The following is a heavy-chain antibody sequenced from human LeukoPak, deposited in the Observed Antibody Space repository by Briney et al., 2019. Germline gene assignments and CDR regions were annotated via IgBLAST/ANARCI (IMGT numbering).Heavy chain of an antibody. J-gene: IGHJ6*04. CDR3: AELGITMIGGV. V-gene: IGHV3-30*02. Sequence: GGSLRLACTASGFTFSNSGMYWVRQAPGKGLGWVAFIRYDGSNEFYVDSVKGRFTISRDNSMNTLNLQMSSLRPEDTAVYYCAELGITMIGGVWGKGTTVTISS. CDR1: GFTFSNSG. CDR2: IRYDGSNE. D-gene: IGHD3-10*02.